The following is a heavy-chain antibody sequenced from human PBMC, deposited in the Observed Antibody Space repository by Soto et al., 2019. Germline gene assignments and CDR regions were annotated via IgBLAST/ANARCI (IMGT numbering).Heavy chain of an antibody. D-gene: IGHD2-8*01. V-gene: IGHV1-2*04. J-gene: IGHJ4*02. CDR3: ARVDMDDCTNGVCYTFDY. Sequence: ASVKVSCKASGYTFTGYYMHWVRQAPGQGLEWMGWINPNSGGTNYAQKFQGWVTMTRDTSISTAYMELSRLRSDDTAVYYCARVDMDDCTNGVCYTFDYWGQGTLVTVSS. CDR1: GYTFTGYY. CDR2: INPNSGGT.